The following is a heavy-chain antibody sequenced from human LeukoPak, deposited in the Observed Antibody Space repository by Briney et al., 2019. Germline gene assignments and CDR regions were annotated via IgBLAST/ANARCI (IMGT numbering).Heavy chain of an antibody. CDR2: INPSGSST. CDR3: ARDNSVGDIAWWFDP. V-gene: IGHV1-46*01. Sequence: GESLKISCKGSGYSFTSHYMHWVRQAPGQGLEWMGLINPSGSSTLYAQKFQGRVTMTRDMSTTTDYMELSSLRSEDTAVYYCARDNSVGDIAWWFDPWGQGTLVTVSS. D-gene: IGHD3-16*02. J-gene: IGHJ5*02. CDR1: GYSFTSHY.